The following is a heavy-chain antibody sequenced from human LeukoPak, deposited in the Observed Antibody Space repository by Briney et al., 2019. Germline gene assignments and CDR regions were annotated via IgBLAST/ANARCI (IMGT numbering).Heavy chain of an antibody. CDR1: GGTFSNHT. CDR2: IIPVLDIT. V-gene: IGHV1-69*04. CDR3: ATDGRYSSGWAPGY. J-gene: IGHJ4*02. Sequence: SVKVSCKASGGTFSNHTINWVRQVPGQGLEWMGRIIPVLDITNYAQKFQGRVAITADRSTSTAYLELSSLRSEDTAVYYCATDGRYSSGWAPGYWGQGTLVTVSS. D-gene: IGHD6-19*01.